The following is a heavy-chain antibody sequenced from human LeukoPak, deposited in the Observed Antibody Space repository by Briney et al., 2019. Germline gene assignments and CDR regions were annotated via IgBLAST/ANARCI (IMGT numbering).Heavy chain of an antibody. CDR3: ARGQILYYDFWSGYYTSRYFDL. V-gene: IGHV4-34*01. CDR1: GGSFSGYY. J-gene: IGHJ2*01. Sequence: SETLSLTCAVYGGSFSGYYWSWIRQPPGKGLEWIGEINHSGSTNYNPSLKSRVTISVDTSKNQFSLKLSSVTAADTAVYYCARGQILYYDFWSGYYTSRYFDLWAVAPWSLSPQ. D-gene: IGHD3-3*01. CDR2: INHSGST.